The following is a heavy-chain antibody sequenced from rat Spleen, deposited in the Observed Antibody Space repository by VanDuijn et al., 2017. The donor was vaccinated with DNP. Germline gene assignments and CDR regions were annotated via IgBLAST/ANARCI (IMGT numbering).Heavy chain of an antibody. CDR3: VRERSGVDH. V-gene: IGHV5-25*01. CDR2: ISTSGSRT. D-gene: IGHD4-3*01. CDR1: GFTFSNYY. J-gene: IGHJ2*01. Sequence: EVQLVESGGGLVQPGRSLKLSCAASGFTFSNYYMAWVRQAPKKGLEWVATISTSGSRTYYPDSVKGRFTISRDNAQNTLFLQMSNLGSEDTATYYCVRERSGVDHWGQGVMVTVSS.